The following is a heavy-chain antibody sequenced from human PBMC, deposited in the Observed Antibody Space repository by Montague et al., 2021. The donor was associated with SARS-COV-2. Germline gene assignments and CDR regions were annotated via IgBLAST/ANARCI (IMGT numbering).Heavy chain of an antibody. D-gene: IGHD2-15*01. CDR3: ARHYSATLPAVY. CDR2: ISDSGST. Sequence: SETLSLTCTASGGSISSFYWSWFRQPPGKGLEWIGYISDSGSTNYNPSLTSRVTMSVDTSENQFSLKVDSVTAADTAVYYCARHYSATLPAVYWGQGTLVTVSS. J-gene: IGHJ4*02. CDR1: GGSISSFY. V-gene: IGHV4-59*08.